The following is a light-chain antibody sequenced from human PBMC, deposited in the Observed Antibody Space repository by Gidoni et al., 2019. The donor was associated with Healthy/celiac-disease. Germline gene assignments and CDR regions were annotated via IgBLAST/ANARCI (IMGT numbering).Light chain of an antibody. V-gene: IGKV3-20*01. Sequence: EIVLTQSPGTLSLSPGERATLSCRASQSVSSSYLAWYQQKPGQAPRLLIYGASSRATGIPDRFSGSGSGTDFTLTISRLEPEDFAVYYCQLYGSSTGWTFGQGTKVEIK. J-gene: IGKJ1*01. CDR3: QLYGSSTGWT. CDR1: QSVSSSY. CDR2: GAS.